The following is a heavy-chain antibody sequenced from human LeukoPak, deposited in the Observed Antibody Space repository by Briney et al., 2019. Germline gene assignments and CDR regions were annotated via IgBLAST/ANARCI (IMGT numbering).Heavy chain of an antibody. CDR3: ARAFGELSWFDP. V-gene: IGHV3-48*03. CDR2: ISISGSTI. D-gene: IGHD3-10*01. CDR1: AFPFSSYE. Sequence: GGSLRLSCAASAFPFSSYEMNWIRQAPGKGLEWVSYISISGSTIYYADSVKGRFTISRDNAKNSLYLQMNSLRAEDTAVYYCARAFGELSWFDPWGQGTLVTVSS. J-gene: IGHJ5*02.